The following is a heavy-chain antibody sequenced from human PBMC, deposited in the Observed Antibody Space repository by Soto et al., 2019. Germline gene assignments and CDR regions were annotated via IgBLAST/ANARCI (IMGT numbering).Heavy chain of an antibody. CDR2: INLNSGDT. Sequence: QVQLVQSGAEVKKPGASVKVSCKASGYTFTSYDINWVRQAAGQGLEWMGWINLNSGDTDSAQKFHGRLTMTRDTSISTAYMELSSLTSEDTAVYYCARGRGWRDYWGQGTLVTVSS. D-gene: IGHD6-19*01. CDR3: ARGRGWRDY. V-gene: IGHV1-8*01. J-gene: IGHJ4*02. CDR1: GYTFTSYD.